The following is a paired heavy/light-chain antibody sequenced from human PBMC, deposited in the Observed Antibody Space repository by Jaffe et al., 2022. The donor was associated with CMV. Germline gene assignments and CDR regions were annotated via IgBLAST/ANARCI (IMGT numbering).Light chain of an antibody. CDR3: QQSSPGSPRT. Sequence: DIQMTQLPASLSASVGDRVTITCRAGQGISTYLNWYQQKLGKAPKLLIYAASKLQSGVPSRFSGSGSGTEFTLTISSLQPEDFATYFCQQSSPGSPRTFGQGTRVEI. CDR1: QGISTY. V-gene: IGKV1-39*01. J-gene: IGKJ1*01. CDR2: AAS.
Heavy chain of an antibody. CDR3: ARENDYQEIWRRNPHYYYYMDV. V-gene: IGHV3-66*01. J-gene: IGHJ6*03. D-gene: IGHD3-3*01. CDR2: IYSGGRT. Sequence: EDQLVQSGGGLVQPGGSVRLSCAASGFTAGNFRMSWVRQAPGKGLEWVSIIYSGGRTDYVDSVKGRFIISRDNSENTVYLQMNSLRAEDSAVYYCARENDYQEIWRRNPHYYYYMDVGGTGTTVIVSS. CDR1: GFTAGNFR.